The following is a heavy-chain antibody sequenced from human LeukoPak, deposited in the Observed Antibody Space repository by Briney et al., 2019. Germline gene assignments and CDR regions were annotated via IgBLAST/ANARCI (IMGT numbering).Heavy chain of an antibody. Sequence: GGSLRLSCAASGVTFSGHWMSWVRQAPGRGLEWVANINQGGSDKYYVDSVKGRFTISRDNANNLLYLQMNSLRGEDKAVYYCTRDRSRAEDDWGQGTLVTVSS. CDR2: INQGGSDK. D-gene: IGHD1-14*01. V-gene: IGHV3-7*01. CDR3: TRDRSRAEDD. CDR1: GVTFSGHW. J-gene: IGHJ4*02.